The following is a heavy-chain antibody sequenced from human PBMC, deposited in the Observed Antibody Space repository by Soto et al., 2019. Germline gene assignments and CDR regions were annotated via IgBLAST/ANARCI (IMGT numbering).Heavy chain of an antibody. Sequence: GGSLRLSCAASGFTFSSYSMNWVRQAPGKGLEWVSSISSSSSYIYYADSVKGRFTISRDNAKNSLYLQMNSLRAEDTAVYYCASSITGTTSFDYWGQGTLVTVSS. CDR1: GFTFSSYS. V-gene: IGHV3-21*01. J-gene: IGHJ4*02. CDR3: ASSITGTTSFDY. CDR2: ISSSSSYI. D-gene: IGHD1-20*01.